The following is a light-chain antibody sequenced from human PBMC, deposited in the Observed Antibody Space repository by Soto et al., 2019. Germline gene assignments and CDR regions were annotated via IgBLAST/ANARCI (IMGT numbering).Light chain of an antibody. J-gene: IGLJ1*01. V-gene: IGLV2-8*01. CDR3: TSYTGDDFTVV. CDR2: EVS. Sequence: QSVLTQPPSASGSLGQSVTISCTGTSSDIGTYDYVSWYQQHPGRAPKLIISEVSKRPSGVPDRFSGSKSGNTASLIVSGLQPDDEAEYHCTSYTGDDFTVVFGTGTKLTVL. CDR1: SSDIGTYDY.